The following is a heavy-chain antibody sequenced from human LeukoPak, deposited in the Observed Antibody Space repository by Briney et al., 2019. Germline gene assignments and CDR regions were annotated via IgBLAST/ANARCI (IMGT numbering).Heavy chain of an antibody. CDR2: LDPSDSYT. J-gene: IGHJ4*02. CDR1: GYTFTSYW. Sequence: GESLKISCKISGYTFTSYWITWVRQMPGKGLEWMGRLDPSDSYTTYSPSFQGHVTISTDKSINTAYLQWSSLKASDSAIYYCASMCGVYHHFFDYWGQGTLVTVSS. CDR3: ASMCGVYHHFFDY. D-gene: IGHD5/OR15-5a*01. V-gene: IGHV5-10-1*01.